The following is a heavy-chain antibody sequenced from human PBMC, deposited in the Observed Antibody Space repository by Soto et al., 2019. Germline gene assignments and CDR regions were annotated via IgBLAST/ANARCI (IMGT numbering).Heavy chain of an antibody. D-gene: IGHD3-16*01. CDR1: GFTFSSYS. CDR3: ASPPPYYDYIWGSYTG. Sequence: GGSLRLSCAASGFTFSSYSMNWVRQAPGKGLEWVSYISSSSSTIYYADSVKGRFTISRDNAKNSLYLQMNSLRAEDTAVYYCASPPPYYDYIWGSYTGWGQGTLVTVSS. CDR2: ISSSSSTI. J-gene: IGHJ4*02. V-gene: IGHV3-48*01.